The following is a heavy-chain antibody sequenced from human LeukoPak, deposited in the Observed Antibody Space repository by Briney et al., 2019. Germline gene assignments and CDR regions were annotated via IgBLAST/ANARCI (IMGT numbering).Heavy chain of an antibody. CDR1: GFIFSGYG. D-gene: IGHD6-13*01. V-gene: IGHV3-30*02. CDR3: AKESDVAAAGIDY. CDR2: IRYEGSNK. J-gene: IGHJ4*02. Sequence: GSLRLSCAASGFIFSGYGMHWVRQAPGKGLQRVTFIRYEGSNKYYADSVKGRFTISRDNSKNTLYLQMNSLRVEDTAVYYCAKESDVAAAGIDYWGQGTLVTVSS.